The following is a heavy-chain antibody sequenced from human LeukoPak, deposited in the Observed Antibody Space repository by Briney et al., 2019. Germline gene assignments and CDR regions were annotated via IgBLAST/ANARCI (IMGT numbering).Heavy chain of an antibody. V-gene: IGHV3-13*01. CDR3: TREWRGIASHYSGMDV. CDR1: GFSVSTFD. Sequence: RGSLRLSCVASGFSVSTFDMYWVRQAAGGGLEWVAAVGTNHDTLYLGSVKGRFTISRENAKNSLSLEMSYLTVEDTAVYYCTREWRGIASHYSGMDVWGQGTAVIVSS. J-gene: IGHJ6*02. D-gene: IGHD3-16*02. CDR2: VGTNHDT.